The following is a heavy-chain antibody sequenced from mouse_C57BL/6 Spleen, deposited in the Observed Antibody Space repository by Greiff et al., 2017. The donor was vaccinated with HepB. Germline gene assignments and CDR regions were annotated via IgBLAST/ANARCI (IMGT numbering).Heavy chain of an antibody. CDR3: ARVDSNYGYYAMDY. Sequence: QVHVKQPGAELVKPGASVKMSCKASGYTFTSYWITWVKQRPGQGLEWIGDIYPGSGSTNYNEKFKSKATLTVDTSSSTAYMQLSSLTSEDSAVYYCARVDSNYGYYAMDYWGQGTSVTVSS. J-gene: IGHJ4*01. CDR2: IYPGSGST. CDR1: GYTFTSYW. D-gene: IGHD2-5*01. V-gene: IGHV1-55*01.